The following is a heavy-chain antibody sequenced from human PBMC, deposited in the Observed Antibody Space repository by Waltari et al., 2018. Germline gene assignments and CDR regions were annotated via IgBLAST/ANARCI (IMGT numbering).Heavy chain of an antibody. CDR2: IKGDGSQK. D-gene: IGHD4-4*01. CDR3: ARDPHYSNFDY. V-gene: IGHV3-7*01. J-gene: IGHJ4*02. Sequence: EVHLVESGGRLVQPGGSLRLSCPASGFTFSTYWMTWVRQAPGKGLEWLANIKGDGSQKNYVDSVKGRFTISRDTANNSLYLQMNSLRAEDSAVYYCARDPHYSNFDYWGQGTLVTVSS. CDR1: GFTFSTYW.